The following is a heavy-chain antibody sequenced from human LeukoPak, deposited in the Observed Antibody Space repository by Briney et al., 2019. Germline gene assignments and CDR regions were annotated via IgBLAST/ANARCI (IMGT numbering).Heavy chain of an antibody. CDR3: AKDRYRSGSYSHFDY. Sequence: GGSLRLSCTASGFTFDDYAMHWVRQAPGKGLEWVSGISWNSDYIGYVDSVKGRFTISRDNAKNSLYLQVNSLRAEDTALYYCAKDRYRSGSYSHFDYWGQGTLVTVSS. CDR1: GFTFDDYA. D-gene: IGHD1-26*01. CDR2: ISWNSDYI. V-gene: IGHV3-9*01. J-gene: IGHJ4*02.